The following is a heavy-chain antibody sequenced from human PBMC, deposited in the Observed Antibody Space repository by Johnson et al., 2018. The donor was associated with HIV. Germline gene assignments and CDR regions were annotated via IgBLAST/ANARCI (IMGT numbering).Heavy chain of an antibody. CDR1: GFTFSSYG. Sequence: MLLVESGGGVVQPGGSLRLSCAASGFTFSSYGMHWVRQAPGKGLEWVANIKQDGSEKYYVDSVKGQFTISRDNAKNSLYLQMNSLRAEDTAVYYCARLGIAAARGAFDIWGQGTMVTVSS. D-gene: IGHD6-13*01. V-gene: IGHV3-7*01. CDR2: IKQDGSEK. CDR3: ARLGIAAARGAFDI. J-gene: IGHJ3*02.